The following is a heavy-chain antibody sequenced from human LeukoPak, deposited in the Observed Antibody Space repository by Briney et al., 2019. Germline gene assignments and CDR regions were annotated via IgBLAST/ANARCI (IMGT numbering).Heavy chain of an antibody. J-gene: IGHJ4*02. V-gene: IGHV4-30-2*01. Sequence: SQTLSLTCDVSGGSISSGDYPWSWIRQPPGKGLEWIGNIFHTGHTSYKPSLKSRVTISVDMSKNQLSLKLSSVTAADTAVYYCARGFYGSGSQFDCWGQGTLVTVSS. D-gene: IGHD3-10*01. CDR1: GGSISSGDYP. CDR2: IFHTGHT. CDR3: ARGFYGSGSQFDC.